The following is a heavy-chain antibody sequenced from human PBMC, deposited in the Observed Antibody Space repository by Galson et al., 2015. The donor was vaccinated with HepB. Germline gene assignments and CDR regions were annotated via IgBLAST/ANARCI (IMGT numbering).Heavy chain of an antibody. Sequence: SCKASGGTFNSYAMSWVRQAPGQGLEWMGGLIPVFGIANYAQKFQGRVTITADTSTSTAYMELSSLRSEDTAVYYCAGTLHYDILTDYFYLANWGQGTLVTVSS. V-gene: IGHV1-69*17. D-gene: IGHD3-9*01. CDR1: GGTFNSYA. CDR3: AGTLHYDILTDYFYLAN. J-gene: IGHJ4*02. CDR2: LIPVFGIA.